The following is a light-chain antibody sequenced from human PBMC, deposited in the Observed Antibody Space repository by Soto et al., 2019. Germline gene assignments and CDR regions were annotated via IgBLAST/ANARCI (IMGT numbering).Light chain of an antibody. Sequence: EIVLTQSPATLSLSPGERATLSCRASQTIRGRLAWYQQRPGQAPRLLIYDTSNRATGIPARFSGSGSGTDFTLTISSLEPADFGVYYCQQRHNWPITFGQGTRLENK. CDR2: DTS. CDR3: QQRHNWPIT. J-gene: IGKJ5*01. CDR1: QTIRGR. V-gene: IGKV3-11*01.